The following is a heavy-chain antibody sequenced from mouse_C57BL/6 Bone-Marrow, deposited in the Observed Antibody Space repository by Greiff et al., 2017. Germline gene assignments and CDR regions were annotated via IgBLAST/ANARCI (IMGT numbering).Heavy chain of an antibody. CDR2: IHPNSGST. V-gene: IGHV1-64*01. CDR3: ARTLWYAMDY. CDR1: GYTFTSYW. J-gene: IGHJ4*01. Sequence: QVQLQQPGAELVKPGASVKLSCKASGYTFTSYWMNWVKQRPGQGLEWIGRIHPNSGSTNYNEKFKSKATLTVDKSSSTAYMQLSSLTSEDSAVYYCARTLWYAMDYWGQGTSVTVSS. D-gene: IGHD1-1*02.